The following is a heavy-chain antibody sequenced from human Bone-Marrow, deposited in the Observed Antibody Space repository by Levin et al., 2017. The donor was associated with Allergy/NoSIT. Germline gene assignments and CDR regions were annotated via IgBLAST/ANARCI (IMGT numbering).Heavy chain of an antibody. J-gene: IGHJ4*02. V-gene: IGHV4-39*01. D-gene: IGHD3-16*02. CDR2: VYYSGTT. Sequence: SETLSLTCSVSGDSVGSSRYYWGWVRQPPGKGLQWIGTVYYSGTTDYNPSLKSRVATSLDASKNQFSLQLTSVSAADTAVYYCARLADYVWGSYRTDFDYWGQGSLVTVSS. CDR3: ARLADYVWGSYRTDFDY. CDR1: GDSVGSSRYY.